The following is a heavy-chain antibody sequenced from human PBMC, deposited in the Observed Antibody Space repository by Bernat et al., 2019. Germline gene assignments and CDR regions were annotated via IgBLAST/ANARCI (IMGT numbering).Heavy chain of an antibody. CDR1: GLTFSRYS. D-gene: IGHD3-22*01. Sequence: EVQLVESGGGLVQPGGSLRLSCAASGLTFSRYSMNWVRQAPGKGLEWVSYISTSGSSIYYADSVKGRFTISRDNAKNSLYLQMNSLRAEDTAVYYCARVGYYYDSSGWYFDLWGRGTLVTVSS. CDR3: ARVGYYYDSSGWYFDL. CDR2: ISTSGSSI. J-gene: IGHJ2*01. V-gene: IGHV3-48*04.